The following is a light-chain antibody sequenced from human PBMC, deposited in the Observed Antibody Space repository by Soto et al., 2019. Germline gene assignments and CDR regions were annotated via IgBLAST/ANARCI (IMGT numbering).Light chain of an antibody. CDR2: DDS. V-gene: IGLV3-21*02. J-gene: IGLJ3*02. CDR1: NIGNKS. Sequence: SSVVTQPPSVSVAPGQTAKITCGGVNIGNKSVHWYQQRPGQAPVVVVYDDSDRPSGIPERFSGSNSGNTATLTINRVEAGGEADYSCQVRDSRNDHLVFGGGTKVTVL. CDR3: QVRDSRNDHLV.